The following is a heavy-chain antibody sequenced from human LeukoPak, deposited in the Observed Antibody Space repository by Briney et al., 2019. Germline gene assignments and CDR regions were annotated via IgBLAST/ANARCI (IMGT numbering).Heavy chain of an antibody. Sequence: SVKVSRKASGGTFSSYAISWVRQAPGQGLEWMGRIIPILGIANYAQKFQGRVTITADKSTSTAYMELSSLRSEDTAVYYCATGRTKWDLLNYWGQGTLVTVSS. J-gene: IGHJ4*02. CDR2: IIPILGIA. CDR3: ATGRTKWDLLNY. V-gene: IGHV1-69*04. D-gene: IGHD1-26*01. CDR1: GGTFSSYA.